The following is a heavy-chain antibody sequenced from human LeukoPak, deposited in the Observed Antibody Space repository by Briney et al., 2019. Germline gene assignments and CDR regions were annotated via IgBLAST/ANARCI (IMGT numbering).Heavy chain of an antibody. D-gene: IGHD3-16*02. V-gene: IGHV4-31*03. J-gene: IGHJ5*02. CDR2: IYYSGST. CDR1: GGSISSGGYY. CDR3: ARGKGRYDYVWGSYRRFDP. Sequence: SETLSLTCTVSGGSISSGGYYWSWIRQHPGKGLEWIGYIYYSGSTYYNPSLKSRVTISVDTSKNQFSLKLSSVTAADTAVYYCARGKGRYDYVWGSYRRFDPWGQGTLVTVSS.